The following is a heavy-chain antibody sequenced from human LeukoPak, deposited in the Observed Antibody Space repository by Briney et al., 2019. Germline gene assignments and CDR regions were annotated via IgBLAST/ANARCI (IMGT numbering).Heavy chain of an antibody. D-gene: IGHD3-10*01. CDR1: GGSISSYY. CDR3: ARVPHGDTDGSGSYYNFVRYYYYYYMDV. J-gene: IGHJ6*03. CDR2: ISSSGSTI. V-gene: IGHV3-11*04. Sequence: PSETLSLTCTVSGGSISSYYWSWIRQAPGKGLEWVSYISSSGSTIYYADSVKGGVTISRDNAKNSLYLQMNSLGAEDPAVYYCARVPHGDTDGSGSYYNFVRYYYYYYMDVWGKGTTVTVSS.